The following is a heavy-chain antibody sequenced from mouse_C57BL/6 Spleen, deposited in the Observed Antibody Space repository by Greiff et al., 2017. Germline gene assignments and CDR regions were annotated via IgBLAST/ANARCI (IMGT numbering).Heavy chain of an antibody. CDR1: GFSFNSYG. CDR3: ARGRLLRAMDY. D-gene: IGHD1-1*01. Sequence: QVQLQQSGPGLVQPSQSLSLTCTVSGFSFNSYGVHWVRQSPGKGLEWLGVIWSGGSTDYNAAFISRLSISKDNSKSQVFFKMNSLQANDTAIYYCARGRLLRAMDYWGQGTSVTVSS. J-gene: IGHJ4*01. CDR2: IWSGGST. V-gene: IGHV2-2*02.